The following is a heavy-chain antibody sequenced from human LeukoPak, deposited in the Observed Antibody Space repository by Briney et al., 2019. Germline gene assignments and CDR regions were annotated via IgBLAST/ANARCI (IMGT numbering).Heavy chain of an antibody. D-gene: IGHD4-17*01. CDR2: IHTSENT. V-gene: IGHV4-4*07. CDR1: GGYIGSYY. CDR3: AREGDYGDYSKSFYYMDV. J-gene: IGHJ6*03. Sequence: SETLSLTCTVSGGYIGSYYWSWIRQPAGKGLEWTGRIHTSENTDYNPSLKSRVTMSVDMSTSQFSLRLTSVTAADTAVYYCAREGDYGDYSKSFYYMDVWGKGTTVTVSS.